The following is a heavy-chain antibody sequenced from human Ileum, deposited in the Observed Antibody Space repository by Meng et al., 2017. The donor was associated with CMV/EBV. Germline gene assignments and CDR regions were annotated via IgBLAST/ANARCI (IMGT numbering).Heavy chain of an antibody. CDR2: ISAYNGNT. V-gene: IGHV1-18*01. J-gene: IGHJ6*02. Sequence: ASVKVSCKASGYTFTSYGISWVRQAPGQGLKWMGWISAYNGNTNYAQKLQGRVTMTTDTSTSTAYMELRSLRSDDTAVYYCARGFNYDFWSGYYTNYYYYGMDVWGQGTTVTVSS. D-gene: IGHD3-3*01. CDR3: ARGFNYDFWSGYYTNYYYYGMDV. CDR1: GYTFTSYG.